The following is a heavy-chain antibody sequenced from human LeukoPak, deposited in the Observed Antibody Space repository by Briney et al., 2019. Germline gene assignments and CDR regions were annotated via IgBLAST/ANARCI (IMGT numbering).Heavy chain of an antibody. V-gene: IGHV3-48*03. Sequence: GGSLRLSCAASGFTFSSYEMNWVRQAPGKGLEWVSYISGSSSTIYYADSVKGRFTISRDNAKNTLYLQMNSLRAEDTAVYYCAREGEVTWGQGTLVTVSS. CDR1: GFTFSSYE. D-gene: IGHD2-21*02. CDR2: ISGSSSTI. CDR3: AREGEVT. J-gene: IGHJ4*02.